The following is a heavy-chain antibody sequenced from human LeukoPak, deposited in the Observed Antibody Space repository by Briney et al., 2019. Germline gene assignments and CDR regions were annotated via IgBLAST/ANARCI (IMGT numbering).Heavy chain of an antibody. CDR2: ISYDGSNK. CDR1: GFTFSSYA. D-gene: IGHD6-19*01. J-gene: IGHJ4*02. V-gene: IGHV3-30*04. CDR3: ARGGGESSSGQLFDY. Sequence: GGSLRLSCAASGFTFSSYAMHWVRQAPGKGLEWVAVISYDGSNKYYADSVKGRFTISRDNAKNTVYLQMNSLRAEDTAVYYCARGGGESSSGQLFDYWGQGTLVTVSS.